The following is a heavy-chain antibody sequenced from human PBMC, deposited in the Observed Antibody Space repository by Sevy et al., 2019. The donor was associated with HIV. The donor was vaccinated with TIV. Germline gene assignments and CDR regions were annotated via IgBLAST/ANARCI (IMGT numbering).Heavy chain of an antibody. Sequence: GGSLRLSCAASGFTFSSHAMSWVRQAPGKGLEWVSAISGSGGSTYYADSVKGRFTISRDNSKNTLYLQMNSLRAEDTAVYYCAKLSRGTMVRGVITGDFDYWGQGTLVTVSS. CDR3: AKLSRGTMVRGVITGDFDY. D-gene: IGHD3-10*01. CDR2: ISGSGGST. V-gene: IGHV3-23*01. CDR1: GFTFSSHA. J-gene: IGHJ4*02.